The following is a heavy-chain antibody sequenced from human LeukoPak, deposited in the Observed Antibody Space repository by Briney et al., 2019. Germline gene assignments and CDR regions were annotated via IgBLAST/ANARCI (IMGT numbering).Heavy chain of an antibody. D-gene: IGHD3-9*01. J-gene: IGHJ2*01. CDR1: GGSISSGSYC. Sequence: SQTLSLTCTVSGGSISSGSYCWSWIRQPAGKGLEWIGHIHTSGNTNYNPSLKSRVTISVDTSKNQFSLKLSSVTAADTAVYYCARQYIDILTGYHRGELYWYFDLWGRGTLVTVSS. V-gene: IGHV4-61*09. CDR2: IHTSGNT. CDR3: ARQYIDILTGYHRGELYWYFDL.